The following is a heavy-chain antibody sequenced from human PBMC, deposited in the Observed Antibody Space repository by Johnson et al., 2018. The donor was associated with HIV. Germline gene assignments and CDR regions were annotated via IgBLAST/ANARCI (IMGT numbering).Heavy chain of an antibody. CDR1: GFTFDDYG. J-gene: IGHJ3*02. V-gene: IGHV3-20*04. Sequence: VQLVESGGGVVRPGGSLRLSCAASGFTFDDYGMSWVRQAPGKGLEWVSGVTGTGGDTYYAESVKGRFTISRDNSKNTLYLQMNSLRAGDTAVYYCARRADAFDIWGQGTMVTVSS. CDR2: VTGTGGDT. CDR3: ARRADAFDI.